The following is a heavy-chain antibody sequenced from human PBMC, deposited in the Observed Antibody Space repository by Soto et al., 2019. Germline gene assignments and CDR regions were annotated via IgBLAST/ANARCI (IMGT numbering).Heavy chain of an antibody. CDR1: GGTFSSYA. V-gene: IGHV1-69*13. Sequence: SVKVSCKASGGTFSSYAISWVRQAPGQGLEWMGGIIPIFGTANYAQKFQGRVTITADESTSTAYMELSSLRSEDTAVYYCARERGTAPSYYYYGMDVWGQGTTVTVSS. CDR2: IIPIFGTA. CDR3: ARERGTAPSYYYYGMDV. J-gene: IGHJ6*02. D-gene: IGHD2-21*02.